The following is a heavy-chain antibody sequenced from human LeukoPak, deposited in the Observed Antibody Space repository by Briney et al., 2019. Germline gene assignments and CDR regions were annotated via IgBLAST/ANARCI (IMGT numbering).Heavy chain of an antibody. D-gene: IGHD2-2*01. Sequence: TAGGSLRLSCAASGFTLSSYSMKWVRQAPGKGLEWVSSISSSSYIYYADSVKGRFTISRDNAKNSLYLQMNSLRAEDTAVYYCARDNAFVNTRYGSSTSCYGPFDYWGQGTLVTVSS. V-gene: IGHV3-21*01. CDR3: ARDNAFVNTRYGSSTSCYGPFDY. CDR1: GFTLSSYS. CDR2: ISSSSYI. J-gene: IGHJ4*02.